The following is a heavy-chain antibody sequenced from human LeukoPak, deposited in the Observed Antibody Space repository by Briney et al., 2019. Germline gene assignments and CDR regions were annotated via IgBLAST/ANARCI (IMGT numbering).Heavy chain of an antibody. D-gene: IGHD4-17*01. CDR2: INHSGST. CDR1: GGSFSGYY. J-gene: IGHJ6*02. V-gene: IGHV4-34*01. Sequence: PSETLSLTCAVYGGSFSGYYWSWIRQPPGKGLEWIGEINHSGSTNYNPSLKSRVTISVDTSKNQFSLKLSSVTAADTAVYYCARGRPTVTAYYYYGMDVWGQGTTVTVSS. CDR3: ARGRPTVTAYYYYGMDV.